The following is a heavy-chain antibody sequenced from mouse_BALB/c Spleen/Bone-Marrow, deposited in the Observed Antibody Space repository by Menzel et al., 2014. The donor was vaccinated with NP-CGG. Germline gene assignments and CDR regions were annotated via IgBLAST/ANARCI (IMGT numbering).Heavy chain of an antibody. Sequence: EVQRVESGGGLVQPGGSLRLSCATSGFTFSDFYMEWVRQPPGKRLEWIAASRNKANDYTTEYSASVKGRFIVSRDTSQSSLYLQMNALRAEDTAIYYCARDYYYGAMDYWGQGTSVTVSS. V-gene: IGHV7-1*02. CDR3: ARDYYYGAMDY. J-gene: IGHJ4*01. CDR1: GFTFSDFY. D-gene: IGHD1-1*01. CDR2: SRNKANDYTT.